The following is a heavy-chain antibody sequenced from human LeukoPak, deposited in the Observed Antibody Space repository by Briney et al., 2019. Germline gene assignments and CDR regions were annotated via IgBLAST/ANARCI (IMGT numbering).Heavy chain of an antibody. CDR2: MSHDGSNE. J-gene: IGHJ4*02. CDR3: ARRGSSGCFDF. Sequence: GGSLGLSCAASGFTFSNYGMYWVRQAPGKGLEWVAVMSHDGSNEYYGDSVKGRFTISRDNSKNTLFLQMHSLRAEDTATYYCARRGSSGCFDFWGQGTLVTVSS. D-gene: IGHD6-19*01. V-gene: IGHV3-30-3*01. CDR1: GFTFSNYG.